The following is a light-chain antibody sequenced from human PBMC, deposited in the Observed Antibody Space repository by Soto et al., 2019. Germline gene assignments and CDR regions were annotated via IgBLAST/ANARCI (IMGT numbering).Light chain of an antibody. V-gene: IGKV1-5*03. J-gene: IGKJ1*01. Sequence: DIQMTQSPSSVSASVGDRVTITCRASQYLSGSLAWYQQKPGKAPKLLIYKTSSLEGGVPSRFSGSASGTEFVLIISSLQPDDFATYYCQQYSTNSPSTFGQGTKVDIK. CDR2: KTS. CDR1: QYLSGS. CDR3: QQYSTNSPST.